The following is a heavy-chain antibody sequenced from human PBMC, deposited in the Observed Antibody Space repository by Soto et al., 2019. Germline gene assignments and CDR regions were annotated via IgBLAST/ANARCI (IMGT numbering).Heavy chain of an antibody. CDR1: GFIVTNHY. V-gene: IGHV3-53*01. CDR2: IYSGGSR. D-gene: IGHD3-22*01. J-gene: IGHJ3*02. CDR3: AKGAYYYDSSGYYLEAFDI. Sequence: PVGSLRLSCAASGFIVTNHYMSWVRQAPGKGLEWVSVIYSGGSRYYADSVKGRFTISRDNSKNTLYLQMNSLRAEDTAVYYCAKGAYYYDSSGYYLEAFDIWGQGTMVTVSS.